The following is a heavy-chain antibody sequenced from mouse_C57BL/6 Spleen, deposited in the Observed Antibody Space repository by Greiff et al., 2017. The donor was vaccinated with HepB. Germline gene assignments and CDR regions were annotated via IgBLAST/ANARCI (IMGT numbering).Heavy chain of an antibody. CDR3: TRNYYGSRNYFDY. J-gene: IGHJ2*01. CDR1: GFTFSSYA. D-gene: IGHD1-1*01. V-gene: IGHV5-9-1*02. Sequence: EVKLMESGEGLVKPGGSLKLSCAASGFTFSSYAMSWVRQTPEKRLEWVAYISSGGDYIYYADTVKGRFTISRDNARNTLYLQMSSLKSEDTAMYYCTRNYYGSRNYFDYWGQGTTLTVSS. CDR2: ISSGGDYI.